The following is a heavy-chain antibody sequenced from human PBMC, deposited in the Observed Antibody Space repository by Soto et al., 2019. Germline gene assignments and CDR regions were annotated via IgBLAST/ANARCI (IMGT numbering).Heavy chain of an antibody. CDR2: IYYSGST. J-gene: IGHJ3*02. V-gene: IGHV4-59*08. CDR3: ARKAVVVVGSDAFDI. D-gene: IGHD2-15*01. CDR1: GGSISSYY. Sequence: SETLSHTCTVSGGSISSYYWSWIRQPPGKGLEWIGYIYYSGSTNYNPSLKSRVTISVDTSKNQFSLKLSSVTAADTAVYYCARKAVVVVGSDAFDIWGQGTMVTVSS.